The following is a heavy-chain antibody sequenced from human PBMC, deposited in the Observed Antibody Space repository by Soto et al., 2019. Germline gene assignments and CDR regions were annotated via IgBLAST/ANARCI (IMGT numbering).Heavy chain of an antibody. CDR1: GVSISSGGYY. V-gene: IGHV4-31*03. J-gene: IGHJ3*02. CDR2: IYYSGST. Sequence: PSETLSLTCTVSGVSISSGGYYWSWIRQHPGKGLEWIGYIYYSGSTYYNPSLKSRVTISVDTSKNQFSLKLSSVTAADTAVYYCAREGIAAAAHAFDIWGQGTMVTVSS. CDR3: AREGIAAAAHAFDI. D-gene: IGHD6-13*01.